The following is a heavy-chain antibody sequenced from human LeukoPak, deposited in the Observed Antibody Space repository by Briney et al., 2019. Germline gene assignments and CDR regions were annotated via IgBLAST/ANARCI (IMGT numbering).Heavy chain of an antibody. V-gene: IGHV3-21*01. Sequence: PGGSLRLSCAASGFTFSSYSMNWVRQAPGKGLEWVSSISSSSSYIYYADSVKGRFTISRDNAKNSLYLQMTSLRAEDTAVYYCARAVWAAAGTASGYWGQGTLVTVSS. D-gene: IGHD6-13*01. J-gene: IGHJ4*02. CDR3: ARAVWAAAGTASGY. CDR1: GFTFSSYS. CDR2: ISSSSSYI.